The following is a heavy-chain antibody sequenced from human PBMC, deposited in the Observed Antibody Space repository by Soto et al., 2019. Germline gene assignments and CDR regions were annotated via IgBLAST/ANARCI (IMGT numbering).Heavy chain of an antibody. J-gene: IGHJ4*02. CDR3: AKERVGYCSRTSCYASHY. CDR1: GFTFSSYA. D-gene: IGHD2-2*01. CDR2: ISGSGGST. Sequence: SLRLSCAASGFTFSSYAMSWVRQAPGKGLEWVSAISGSGGSTYYADSVKGRFTISRDNSKNTLYLQMNSLRAEDTAVYYCAKERVGYCSRTSCYASHYWGQGTLVSVSS. V-gene: IGHV3-23*01.